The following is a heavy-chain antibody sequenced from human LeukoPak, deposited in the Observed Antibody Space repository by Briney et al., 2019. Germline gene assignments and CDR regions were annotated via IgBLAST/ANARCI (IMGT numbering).Heavy chain of an antibody. J-gene: IGHJ4*02. V-gene: IGHV4-30-2*01. D-gene: IGHD3-3*01. CDR3: VRERFGIDY. Sequence: SETLSLTCAVSGGSISSGGYSWSWIRQPPGKGLEWIGYIYHSGSTYYNPSLKSRVTISVDRSKNQFSLKLSSVTAANTAVYYCVRERFGIDYWGQGTLVTVSS. CDR2: IYHSGST. CDR1: GGSISSGGYS.